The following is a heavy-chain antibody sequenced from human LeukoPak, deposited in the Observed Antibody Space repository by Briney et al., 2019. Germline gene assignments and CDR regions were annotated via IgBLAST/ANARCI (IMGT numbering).Heavy chain of an antibody. D-gene: IGHD4-17*01. CDR3: ARTPADYGDWFDP. Sequence: SETLSLTCTVSGGSISSYYWSWIRRPPGKGLEWIGYIYYSGSTNYNPSLKSRVTISVDTSKNQFSLKLSSVTAADTAVYYCARTPADYGDWFDPWGQGTLVTVSS. CDR2: IYYSGST. J-gene: IGHJ5*02. CDR1: GGSISSYY. V-gene: IGHV4-59*08.